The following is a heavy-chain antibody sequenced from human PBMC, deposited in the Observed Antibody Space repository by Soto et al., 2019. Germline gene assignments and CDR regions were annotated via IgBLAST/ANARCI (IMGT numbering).Heavy chain of an antibody. J-gene: IGHJ4*02. CDR2: ISSSSSYT. Sequence: QVQLVESGGGLVKPGGSLRLSCAASGFTFSDYYMSWIRQAPGKGLEWVSYISSSSSYTNYADSVKGRFTISRDNAKSSLYLQMNSPRAEDTAVYYCARDRSSSWYIDYWGQGTLVTVSS. V-gene: IGHV3-11*05. CDR1: GFTFSDYY. CDR3: ARDRSSSWYIDY. D-gene: IGHD6-13*01.